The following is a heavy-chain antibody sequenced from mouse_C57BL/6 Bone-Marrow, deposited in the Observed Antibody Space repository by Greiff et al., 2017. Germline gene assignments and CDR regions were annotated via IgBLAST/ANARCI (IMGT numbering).Heavy chain of an antibody. Sequence: EVKLEESGGGLVKPGGSLKLSCAASGFTFSSYTMSWVRQTPEKRLEWVATISGGGGNTYYPDSVKGRFTISRDNAKNTLYLQMSSLRSEDTALYYCARPYGSRGGGFAYWGQGTLVTVSA. D-gene: IGHD1-1*01. V-gene: IGHV5-9*01. CDR3: ARPYGSRGGGFAY. J-gene: IGHJ3*01. CDR2: ISGGGGNT. CDR1: GFTFSSYT.